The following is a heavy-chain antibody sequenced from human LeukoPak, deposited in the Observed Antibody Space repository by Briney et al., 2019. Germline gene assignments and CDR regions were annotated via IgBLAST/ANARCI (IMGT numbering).Heavy chain of an antibody. V-gene: IGHV3-73*01. Sequence: PGGSLRLSCAASGFTFSGSAMHWVRQASGKGLEWVGRIRSKANSYATAYAASVKGRFTISRDDSKNTAYLQMNSLKTEDTAVYYCTRPAASWDLRGGDYWGQGTLVTVSS. CDR2: IRSKANSYAT. CDR1: GFTFSGSA. CDR3: TRPAASWDLRGGDY. D-gene: IGHD6-25*01. J-gene: IGHJ4*02.